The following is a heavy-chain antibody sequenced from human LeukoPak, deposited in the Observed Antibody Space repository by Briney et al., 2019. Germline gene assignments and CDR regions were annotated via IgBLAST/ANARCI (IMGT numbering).Heavy chain of an antibody. J-gene: IGHJ6*02. CDR3: ARYQSYYYGMDV. CDR1: GGSFSGYY. V-gene: IGHV4-34*01. CDR2: INHSGST. Sequence: SETLSLTCAVYGGSFSGYYWSWIRQPPGKGLEWIGEINHSGSTNYNPSLKSRVTISVDTSRNQFSLKLSSVTAADTAVYYCARYQSYYYGMDVWGQGTTVTVSS.